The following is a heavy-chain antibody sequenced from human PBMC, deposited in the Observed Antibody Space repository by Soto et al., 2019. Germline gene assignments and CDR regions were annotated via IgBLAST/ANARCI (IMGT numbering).Heavy chain of an antibody. CDR3: ARTDVGYSSSWYSQLWYFDL. CDR2: IIPIFGTA. J-gene: IGHJ2*01. CDR1: GGTFSSYA. Sequence: ASVKVSCKASGGTFSSYAISWVRQAPGQGLEWMGGIIPIFGTANYALKFQGRVTITADESTSTAYMELSSLRSEDTAVYYCARTDVGYSSSWYSQLWYFDLWGRGTLVTVSS. V-gene: IGHV1-69*13. D-gene: IGHD6-13*01.